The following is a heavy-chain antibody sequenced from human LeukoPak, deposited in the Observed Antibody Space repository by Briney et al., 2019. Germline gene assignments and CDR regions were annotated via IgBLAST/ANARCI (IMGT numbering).Heavy chain of an antibody. CDR2: VHHSGTT. CDR1: GYSLSRGYY. Sequence: PSETLSLTCNVSGYSLSRGYYWGWIRQPPGKGLEWIGSVHHSGTTYYNPSLRSRVTISVDKSNNQISLEVTSVTAADTAVYYCARDWGFGDSEDWFDPWGQGTLVTVSS. CDR3: ARDWGFGDSEDWFDP. V-gene: IGHV4-38-2*02. J-gene: IGHJ5*02. D-gene: IGHD4-17*01.